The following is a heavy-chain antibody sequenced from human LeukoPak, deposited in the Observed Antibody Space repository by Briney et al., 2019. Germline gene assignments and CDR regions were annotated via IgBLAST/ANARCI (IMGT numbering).Heavy chain of an antibody. CDR1: GYTLTELS. CDR2: FDPEDGET. J-gene: IGHJ3*02. V-gene: IGHV1-24*01. Sequence: ASVKVSCKVSGYTLTELSMHWVRQAPGKGLEWMGGFDPEDGETIYAQKFQGRVTMTEDTSTDTAYMELSSLRSEDTAVYYCAGQPFDYGRGDQAFDIWGQGTMVTVSS. CDR3: AGQPFDYGRGDQAFDI. D-gene: IGHD4/OR15-4a*01.